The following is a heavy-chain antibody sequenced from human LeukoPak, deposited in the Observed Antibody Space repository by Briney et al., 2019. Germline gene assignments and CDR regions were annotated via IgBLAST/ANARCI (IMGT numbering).Heavy chain of an antibody. J-gene: IGHJ3*02. CDR2: ITGSSSYI. CDR3: AMVVVTAMDI. D-gene: IGHD2-21*02. V-gene: IGHV3-21*01. Sequence: NPGGSLRLSCAASGFTFSHYTMNWVRQAPGKGLEWVSSITGSSSYIYYADSVKGRFTISRDNAKNSLYLQMNSLRAEDTAVYYCAMVVVTAMDIWGQGTVVTVSS. CDR1: GFTFSHYT.